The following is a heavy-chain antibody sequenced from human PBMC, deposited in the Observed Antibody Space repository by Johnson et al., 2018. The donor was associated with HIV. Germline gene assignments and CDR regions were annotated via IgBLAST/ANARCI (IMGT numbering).Heavy chain of an antibody. V-gene: IGHV3-30-3*01. Sequence: QVQLVESGGGVVQPGRSLRLSCAASGFTFSSYAMHWVRQAPGKGLEWAAVISYDGSNKYYADSVKGRFTISRDNSKNTLYLQMNSLRAEDTAVYYCAREPGLVAAFDIWGQGTMVTVSS. CDR2: ISYDGSNK. J-gene: IGHJ3*02. D-gene: IGHD6-19*01. CDR3: AREPGLVAAFDI. CDR1: GFTFSSYA.